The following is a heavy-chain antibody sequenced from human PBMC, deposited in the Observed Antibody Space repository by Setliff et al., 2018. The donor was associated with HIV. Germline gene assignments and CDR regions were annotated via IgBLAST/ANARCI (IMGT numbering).Heavy chain of an antibody. V-gene: IGHV1-24*01. CDR1: GYTLTELS. Sequence: GASVKVSCKISGYTLTELSLHWVRQAPGKGLEWMANFDPEDGETFYAQKFPGRLTMTEDASTDTAYMELSSLRSDDTAMYYCATDPGYSSTWYSESFQHWGQGTVVTVSS. J-gene: IGHJ1*01. D-gene: IGHD6-13*01. CDR2: FDPEDGET. CDR3: ATDPGYSSTWYSESFQH.